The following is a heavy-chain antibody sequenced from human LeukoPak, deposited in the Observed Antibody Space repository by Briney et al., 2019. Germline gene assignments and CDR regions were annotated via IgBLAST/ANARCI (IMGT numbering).Heavy chain of an antibody. CDR2: ISSSSSYI. CDR3: ARERYYYDSSGYYYYYGMDV. CDR1: GFTFNAFG. V-gene: IGHV3-21*01. Sequence: GGSLRLSCAASGFTFNAFGMNWVRQAPGKGLEWVSSISSSSSYIYYADSVKGRFTISRDNAKNSLYLQMNSLRAEDTAVYYCARERYYYDSSGYYYYYGMDVWGQGTTVTVSS. J-gene: IGHJ6*02. D-gene: IGHD3-22*01.